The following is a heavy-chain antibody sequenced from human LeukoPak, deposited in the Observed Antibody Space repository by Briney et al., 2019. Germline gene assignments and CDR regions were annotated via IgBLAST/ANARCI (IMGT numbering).Heavy chain of an antibody. Sequence: GGSLRLSCAASGFTFSSYSMNWVRQAPGKGLEWVSSISSSTSYIYYADSVKGRFTISRDNAKNSLYLQMNSLRAEDAAVYYCAKAPVTSCRGAFCYPFDYWGQGTLVTVSS. D-gene: IGHD2-15*01. CDR1: GFTFSSYS. V-gene: IGHV3-21*04. CDR3: AKAPVTSCRGAFCYPFDY. J-gene: IGHJ4*02. CDR2: ISSSTSYI.